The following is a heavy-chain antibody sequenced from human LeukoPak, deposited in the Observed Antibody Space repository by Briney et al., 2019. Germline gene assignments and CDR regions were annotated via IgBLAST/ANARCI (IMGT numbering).Heavy chain of an antibody. J-gene: IGHJ4*02. CDR2: IKIKTDGGTT. D-gene: IGHD5-18*01. Sequence: PGGSLRLSCAASGFTFSSYAVSWVRQAPGKGLEWVGRIKIKTDGGTTDYAAPVKGRFTISRDDSKNTLYLQMNSLKTEDTAVYYCTTDQGAGAMVHYWGQGTLVTVSS. CDR1: GFTFSSYA. V-gene: IGHV3-15*01. CDR3: TTDQGAGAMVHY.